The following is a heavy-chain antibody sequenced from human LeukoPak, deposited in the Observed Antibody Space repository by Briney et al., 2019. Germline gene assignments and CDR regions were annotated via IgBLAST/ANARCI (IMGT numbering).Heavy chain of an antibody. CDR3: ARYGGGTYWYFNL. D-gene: IGHD2-15*01. J-gene: IGHJ2*01. Sequence: SETLSLTCTVSGGSVSSYYWTWIRQPPGKGLEWIGEINHGGSTNYNPSLKSRVTISVDTSNNQFSLKLSSVTAADTAVYFCARYGGGTYWYFNLWGRGTLVTVSS. V-gene: IGHV4-34*01. CDR1: GGSVSSYY. CDR2: INHGGST.